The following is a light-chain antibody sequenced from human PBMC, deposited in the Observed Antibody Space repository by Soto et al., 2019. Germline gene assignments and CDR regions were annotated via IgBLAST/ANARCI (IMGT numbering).Light chain of an antibody. J-gene: IGKJ2*01. Sequence: EIVLTQSPGILSLSPGERATLSCRASEFLSSSYLVWYQQKPGQAPRLLIYAASRRATGIPDRFSGSGSATEYTLTINTLAPEDFAVYYCQQQGTFGQGTKLEIK. CDR2: AAS. CDR3: QQQGT. V-gene: IGKV3-20*01. CDR1: EFLSSSY.